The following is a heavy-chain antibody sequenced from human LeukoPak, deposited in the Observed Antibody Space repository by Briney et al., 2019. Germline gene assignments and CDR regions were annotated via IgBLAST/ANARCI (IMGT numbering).Heavy chain of an antibody. CDR2: ISSSSSYI. V-gene: IGHV3-21*01. CDR3: ASVRGATGAFDI. Sequence: SGGSLRLSCAASGFTFSSYSMNWVRQAPGRGLEWVSSISSSSSYIYYADSVKGRFTISRDNAKNSLYLQMDSLRSEDTAVYYCASVRGATGAFDIWGQGTMVTVSS. J-gene: IGHJ3*02. D-gene: IGHD3-16*01. CDR1: GFTFSSYS.